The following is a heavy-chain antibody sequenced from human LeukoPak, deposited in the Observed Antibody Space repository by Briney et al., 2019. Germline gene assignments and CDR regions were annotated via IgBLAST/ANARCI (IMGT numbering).Heavy chain of an antibody. CDR3: ARGGNIDY. CDR1: GFTFSSFA. CDR2: ISSGSGTI. Sequence: GGSLRLSCAASGFTFSSFAMSWVRQAPGKGLEWLSYISSGSGTISYADSVKGRFTISRDNAKNSVYLQMNSLRDEDTAVYYCARGGNIDYWGQGTLVTVSS. V-gene: IGHV3-48*02. J-gene: IGHJ4*02. D-gene: IGHD3-10*01.